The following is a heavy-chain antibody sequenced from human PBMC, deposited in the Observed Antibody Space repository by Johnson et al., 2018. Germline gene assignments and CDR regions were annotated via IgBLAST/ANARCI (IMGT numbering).Heavy chain of an antibody. D-gene: IGHD6-19*01. CDR3: AKRPGVIAVAYYYYLDV. Sequence: VQLVESGGGVVQPGRSLRLSCAASGFTFSSYAMSWVRQAPGKGLEWVSAISGSGGSKYYADSVKGRFPISSDNSKNTGDLQMNTLRSEDTAVAYCAKRPGVIAVAYYYYLDVGGKGTTVTVPS. CDR2: ISGSGGSK. V-gene: IGHV3-23*04. J-gene: IGHJ6*03. CDR1: GFTFSSYA.